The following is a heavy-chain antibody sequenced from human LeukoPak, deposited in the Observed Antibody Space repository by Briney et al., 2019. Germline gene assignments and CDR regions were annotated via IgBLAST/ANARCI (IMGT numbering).Heavy chain of an antibody. Sequence: RASVKVSCKASGGTFSNYAISWVRQAPGQGLEWMGGIMPIFDTADYAQKFQGRITITADESTSTVYMELSSLRSEDTAVYYCASFSGSYPNWFDPWGQEPWSPSPQ. J-gene: IGHJ5*02. D-gene: IGHD1-26*01. CDR2: IMPIFDTA. V-gene: IGHV1-69*13. CDR1: GGTFSNYA. CDR3: ASFSGSYPNWFDP.